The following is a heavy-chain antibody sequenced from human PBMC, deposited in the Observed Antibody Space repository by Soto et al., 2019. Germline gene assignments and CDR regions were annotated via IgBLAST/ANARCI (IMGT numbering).Heavy chain of an antibody. CDR1: GYTFTSYG. V-gene: IGHV1-18*04. Sequence: ASVKVSCKASGYTFTSYGISWVRQAPGQGLEWMGWISAYNGNTNYAQKLQGRVTMTTDTSTSTAYMELRSLRSDDTAVYYCARDGSDVVVPAAMAHFGYWGQGTLVTVSS. CDR2: ISAYNGNT. CDR3: ARDGSDVVVPAAMAHFGY. D-gene: IGHD2-2*01. J-gene: IGHJ4*02.